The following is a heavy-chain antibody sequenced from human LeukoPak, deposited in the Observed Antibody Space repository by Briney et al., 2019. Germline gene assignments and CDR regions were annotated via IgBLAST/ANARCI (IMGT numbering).Heavy chain of an antibody. Sequence: GASVKVSCKTSGYTFIDYGITWVRQAPGQGLEWMGWVTAFNGHTNYAQKVRGRVTMTTDTSASTAYMELRSLRSDDTAVYYCARMGYCSGSNCYGYYFYYLDVWGKGTTVTISS. D-gene: IGHD2-2*01. V-gene: IGHV1-18*01. CDR3: ARMGYCSGSNCYGYYFYYLDV. CDR1: GYTFIDYG. J-gene: IGHJ6*03. CDR2: VTAFNGHT.